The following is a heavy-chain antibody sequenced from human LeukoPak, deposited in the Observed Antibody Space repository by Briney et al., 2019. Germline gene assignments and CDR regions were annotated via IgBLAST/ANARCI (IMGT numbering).Heavy chain of an antibody. V-gene: IGHV3-23*01. CDR1: GFTFSSYG. CDR3: ANELNSGLRHFDWLLWDAFDI. J-gene: IGHJ3*02. Sequence: GGSLRLSCAASGFTFSSYGMSWVRQAPGKGLEWVSAISGSGGSTYYADSVKGRFTISRDNSKNTLYLQMNSLRPEDTAVYYCANELNSGLRHFDWLLWDAFDIWGQGTMVTVSS. D-gene: IGHD3-9*01. CDR2: ISGSGGST.